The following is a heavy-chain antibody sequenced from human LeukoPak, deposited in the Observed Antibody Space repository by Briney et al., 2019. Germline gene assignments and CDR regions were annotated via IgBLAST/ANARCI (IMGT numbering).Heavy chain of an antibody. CDR2: ISGSGGST. Sequence: GGSLRLSCAASGLTFSSYAMSWVRQAPGKGLEWASAISGSGGSTYYADSVKGRFTISRDNSKNTLYLQMNSLRAEDTAVYYCAKALITMIVVVGDAFDIWGQGTMVTVSS. CDR3: AKALITMIVVVGDAFDI. D-gene: IGHD3-22*01. V-gene: IGHV3-23*01. CDR1: GLTFSSYA. J-gene: IGHJ3*02.